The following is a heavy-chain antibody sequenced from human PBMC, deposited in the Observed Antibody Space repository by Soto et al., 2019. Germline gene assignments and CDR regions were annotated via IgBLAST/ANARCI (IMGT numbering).Heavy chain of an antibody. Sequence: PGGSLRISCAASGFIFSSYGMHWVRQAPGKGLEWVAGISYDGNNKYYADSVKGRFTISRDNSKNTLYLQMNSLRAEDTAVYYCAKDTYYYDSSGYYIFDYWGQGT. D-gene: IGHD3-22*01. CDR3: AKDTYYYDSSGYYIFDY. CDR2: ISYDGNNK. J-gene: IGHJ4*02. V-gene: IGHV3-30*18. CDR1: GFIFSSYG.